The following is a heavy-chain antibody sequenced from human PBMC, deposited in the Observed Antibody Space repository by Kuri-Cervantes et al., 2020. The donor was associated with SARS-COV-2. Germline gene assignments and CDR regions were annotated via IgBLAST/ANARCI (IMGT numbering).Heavy chain of an antibody. CDR3: ARDKRSLDFWSGYYSTRTRYWYFDL. J-gene: IGHJ2*01. Sequence: GESLKISCAASGFTFSSYWMSWVRQAPGKGLEWVANIKQDGSEKYYMDSLKGRFIISRDNAKNSLYLQMNSLRAEDTAVYYCARDKRSLDFWSGYYSTRTRYWYFDLWGRGTLVTVSS. CDR1: GFTFSSYW. D-gene: IGHD3-3*01. CDR2: IKQDGSEK. V-gene: IGHV3-7*01.